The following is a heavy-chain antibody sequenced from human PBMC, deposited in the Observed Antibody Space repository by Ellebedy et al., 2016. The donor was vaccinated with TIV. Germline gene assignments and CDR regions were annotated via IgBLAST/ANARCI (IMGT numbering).Heavy chain of an antibody. V-gene: IGHV4-34*01. CDR1: VESFSGFY. Sequence: SETLSLTXAVYVESFSGFYWNWIRQPPGSGLEWVGEINDSGSTKYNPSLKSRVTISADKTKNQFSLKLTSVTAADTALYFCARGRTAVVAKPNYFDSWGQGTLVTVSS. J-gene: IGHJ4*02. D-gene: IGHD5-18*01. CDR3: ARGRTAVVAKPNYFDS. CDR2: INDSGST.